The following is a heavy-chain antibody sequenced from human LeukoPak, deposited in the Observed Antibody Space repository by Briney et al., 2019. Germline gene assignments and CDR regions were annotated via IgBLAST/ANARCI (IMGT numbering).Heavy chain of an antibody. J-gene: IGHJ4*02. D-gene: IGHD3-22*01. Sequence: SETLSLTCTVSGDSINSGGHYWGWIRQSPGKGLEWIGYMYNSGSAYYNPSLKGRVTTSVDTSKNQFSLRLSSVTAADTAVYYCTRGTGSSGYSFDYWGQGTLVTVSS. CDR3: TRGTGSSGYSFDY. CDR2: MYNSGSA. V-gene: IGHV4-30-4*08. CDR1: GDSINSGGHY.